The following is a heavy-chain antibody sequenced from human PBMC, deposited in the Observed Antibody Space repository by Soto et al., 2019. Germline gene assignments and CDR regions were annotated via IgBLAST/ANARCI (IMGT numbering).Heavy chain of an antibody. CDR2: ISYDGSNK. CDR1: GFSFSDYA. V-gene: IGHV3-30-3*01. CDR3: ARPGSGRYPGWFDP. D-gene: IGHD6-19*01. J-gene: IGHJ5*02. Sequence: QVQLVESGGGVVQPGRSLRLSCEASGFSFSDYAMHWVRQAPGKGLEWVAVISYDGSNKNYADSVRGRFTISRDNSKNTLDLQMNSLRVEDTAVYYCARPGSGRYPGWFDPWGQGILVTVSS.